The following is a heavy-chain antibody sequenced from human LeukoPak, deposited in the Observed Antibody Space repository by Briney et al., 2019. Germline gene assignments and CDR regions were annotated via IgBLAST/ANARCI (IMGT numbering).Heavy chain of an antibody. CDR3: ASMARGTASGY. Sequence: AGGSLRLSCEASRFTFSTYSMNWVRQAPGKGLEWVSYISTTSSSIYYADSVKGRFTISRDNAKSSLYLQMNSLRAEDTAVYYCASMARGTASGYWGQGTLVTVSS. CDR2: ISTTSSSI. CDR1: RFTFSTYS. D-gene: IGHD3-10*01. V-gene: IGHV3-48*04. J-gene: IGHJ4*02.